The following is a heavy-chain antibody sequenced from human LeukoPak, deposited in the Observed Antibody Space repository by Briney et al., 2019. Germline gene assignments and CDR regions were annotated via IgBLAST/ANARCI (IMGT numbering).Heavy chain of an antibody. J-gene: IGHJ5*02. V-gene: IGHV4-61*02. CDR2: ISSTGSV. D-gene: IGHD2-8*01. CDR3: ARAPRSGVGDRRGYWLDP. CDR1: GGSISSGTYY. Sequence: SEALSLTCTVSGGSISSGTYYWTWIRQPAGKGLEWIGRISSTGSVHYNPSLKSRVTVSADTSKNQFSLKLTAVIVADTALYFCARAPRSGVGDRRGYWLDPWGQGTLVTVSP.